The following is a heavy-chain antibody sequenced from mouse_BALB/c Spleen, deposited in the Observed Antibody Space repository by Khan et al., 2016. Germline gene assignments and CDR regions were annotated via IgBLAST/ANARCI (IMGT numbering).Heavy chain of an antibody. D-gene: IGHD1-1*01. CDR2: INTYSGES. CDR1: GYTFTNYG. CDR3: ARYRYYYGSSRYFDV. Sequence: QIQLVQSGPELKKPGKTVKISCKASGYTFTNYGMNWVKQATGKGLKWMGWINTYSGESTYADDFKGRFAFSLETSGNTAYLQINNRKNEDTATYCCARYRYYYGSSRYFDVWGAGTTVTVSS. V-gene: IGHV9-3-1*01. J-gene: IGHJ1*01.